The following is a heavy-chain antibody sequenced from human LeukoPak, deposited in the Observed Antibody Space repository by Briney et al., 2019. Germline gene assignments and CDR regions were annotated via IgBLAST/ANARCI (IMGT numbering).Heavy chain of an antibody. CDR1: GYSISSGYY. D-gene: IGHD3-9*01. CDR2: IYHSGST. Sequence: SETLSLTCTVSGYSISSGYYWGWIRQPPGKGLEWIGSIYHSGSTYYNPSLKSRVTISVDTSKNQFSLKLSSVTAADTAVYYCAGNDYDILTGSSYYWGRGTLVTVSS. CDR3: AGNDYDILTGSSYY. J-gene: IGHJ4*02. V-gene: IGHV4-38-2*02.